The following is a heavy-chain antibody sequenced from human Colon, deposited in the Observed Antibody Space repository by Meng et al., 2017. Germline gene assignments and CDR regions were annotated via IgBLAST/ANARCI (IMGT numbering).Heavy chain of an antibody. Sequence: QVQLQESGPGLVKPSETLSLTCASSGGSISRSDWWSRARQPPGKGLEWIGETSHSGSTNYSPSLKSRVTISLDKSKNQLSLKLNSVTAADTAVYYCASSDYYRSDYWGQGTLVTVSS. D-gene: IGHD3-22*01. V-gene: IGHV4-4*02. CDR2: TSHSGST. J-gene: IGHJ4*02. CDR1: GGSISRSDW. CDR3: ASSDYYRSDY.